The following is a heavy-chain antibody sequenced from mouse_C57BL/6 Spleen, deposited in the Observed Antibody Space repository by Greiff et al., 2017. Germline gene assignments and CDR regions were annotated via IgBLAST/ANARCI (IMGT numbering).Heavy chain of an antibody. CDR2: IDPSGSYT. J-gene: IGHJ1*03. D-gene: IGHD2-5*01. CDR3: ARESKGGYFDV. Sequence: VQLQQPGAELVMPGASVKLSCKASGYTFTSYWMHWVKQRPGQGLEWIGEIDPSGSYTNYNQKFKGKTTLTVDKSSSTAYMQLSSLTSEDSAVYYCARESKGGYFDVWGTGTTVTVSS. V-gene: IGHV1-69*01. CDR1: GYTFTSYW.